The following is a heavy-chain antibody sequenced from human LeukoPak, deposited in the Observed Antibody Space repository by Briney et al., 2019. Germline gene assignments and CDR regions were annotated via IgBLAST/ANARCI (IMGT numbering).Heavy chain of an antibody. CDR1: GFTFDDYA. CDR3: ERDLAGI. CDR2: ISGDGGST. V-gene: IGHV3-43*02. J-gene: IGHJ4*02. Sequence: GGSLRLSCAASGFTFDDYAMHWVRQAPGKGLEWVSLISGDGGSTYYADSVKGRFTISRDNAKNTLSLQMNTLRAEATAVYYCERDLAGIWGQGTLVTVSS.